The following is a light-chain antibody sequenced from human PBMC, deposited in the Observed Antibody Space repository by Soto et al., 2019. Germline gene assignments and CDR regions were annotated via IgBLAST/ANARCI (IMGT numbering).Light chain of an antibody. V-gene: IGKV3-20*01. CDR3: QQYGSSPSIT. J-gene: IGKJ5*01. CDR2: NAF. CDR1: QSVSSN. Sequence: EIVMTQSPATLSVPPGERATLSCRASQSVSSNFAWYQQKPGQAPRLLINNAFNRATGIPARFSGSGSGTDFTLTISRLEPEDFAVYYCQQYGSSPSITFGQGTRLEIK.